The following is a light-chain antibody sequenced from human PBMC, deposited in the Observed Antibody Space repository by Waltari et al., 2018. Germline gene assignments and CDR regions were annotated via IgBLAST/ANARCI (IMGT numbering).Light chain of an antibody. CDR2: DAS. V-gene: IGKV1-33*01. Sequence: DIQMTQSPSSLSASVGDRVTITCQASQDIRNYLNWYQQKPGKAPKLLIYDASNLETGVPSRFSGSGSGTDFTFTISSLQPEDIATYYCQQYDNLPPLTFGGGTKVEIK. J-gene: IGKJ4*01. CDR3: QQYDNLPPLT. CDR1: QDIRNY.